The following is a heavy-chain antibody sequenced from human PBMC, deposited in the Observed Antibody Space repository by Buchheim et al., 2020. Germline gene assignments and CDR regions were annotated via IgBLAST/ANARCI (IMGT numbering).Heavy chain of an antibody. D-gene: IGHD2-2*01. CDR3: ARVRGYRYFHCSSTSCPPEH. J-gene: IGHJ1*01. Sequence: EVQLVESGGGLVQPGGSLRLSCAASGFTFSSYSMNWVRQAPGKGLEWVSYISSSSSTIYYADSVKGRFTISRDNAKNSLYLQMNSLRAEDTAVYYCARVRGYRYFHCSSTSCPPEHWGQGTL. V-gene: IGHV3-48*01. CDR1: GFTFSSYS. CDR2: ISSSSSTI.